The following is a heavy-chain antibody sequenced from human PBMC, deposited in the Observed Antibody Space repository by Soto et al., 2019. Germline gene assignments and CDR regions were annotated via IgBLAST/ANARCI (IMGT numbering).Heavy chain of an antibody. CDR3: ARVGPGDYWSDY. CDR1: GFTFSDYG. Sequence: QVQLVESGGGVVQPGRSLRLSCAGSGFTFSDYGIHWVRQAPGKGLEWVAVIWHDGSNKYYADSVKGRFIISRDNSRNTVYLQMNSLRAEDTAVYYCARVGPGDYWSDYWGQGTLVTVSS. D-gene: IGHD4-17*01. CDR2: IWHDGSNK. V-gene: IGHV3-33*01. J-gene: IGHJ4*02.